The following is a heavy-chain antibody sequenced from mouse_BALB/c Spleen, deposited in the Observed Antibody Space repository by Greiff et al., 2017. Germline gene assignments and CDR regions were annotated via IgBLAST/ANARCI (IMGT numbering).Heavy chain of an antibody. Sequence: VQLQQSGPELVKPGASVRISCKASGYTFTSYYIHWVKQRPGQGLEWIGWIYPGNVNTKYNEKFKGKATLTADKSSSTAYMQLSSLTSEDSAVYFCARASSGYFDYWGQGTTLTVSS. CDR2: IYPGNVNT. V-gene: IGHV1S56*01. J-gene: IGHJ2*01. CDR1: GYTFTSYY. D-gene: IGHD3-1*01. CDR3: ARASSGYFDY.